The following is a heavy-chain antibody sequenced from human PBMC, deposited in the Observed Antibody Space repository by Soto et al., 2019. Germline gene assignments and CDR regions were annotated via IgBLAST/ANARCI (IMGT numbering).Heavy chain of an antibody. J-gene: IGHJ4*02. Sequence: QLLLVQSGAEVKDPGSSVTVSCKPSEGTFSSYSFSWVRQAPGQGLEWMGRIIPILGMTNSAQKVQGRVTITADKSTTSVYMELRSLRSEDSAVFYGASAPDCSTGYCYRPYFDHWGQGPPVNVSP. V-gene: IGHV1-69*02. CDR1: EGTFSSYS. CDR2: IIPILGMT. D-gene: IGHD2-21*02. CDR3: ASAPDCSTGYCYRPYFDH.